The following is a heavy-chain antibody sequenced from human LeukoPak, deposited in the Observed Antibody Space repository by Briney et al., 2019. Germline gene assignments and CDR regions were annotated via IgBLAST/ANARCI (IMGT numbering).Heavy chain of an antibody. V-gene: IGHV3-23*01. J-gene: IGHJ4*02. D-gene: IGHD3-10*01. Sequence: GGSLRLSCAASGYTFTDYAMSWVRQAPGKGLEWVSAISGSGTTTYYADSVKGRFTISRDNSKNTLYLQMNSLRAEDTAVYYCAKTGGHYYGSGSYYTRLYDYWGQGTLVTVSS. CDR3: AKTGGHYYGSGSYYTRLYDY. CDR1: GYTFTDYA. CDR2: ISGSGTTT.